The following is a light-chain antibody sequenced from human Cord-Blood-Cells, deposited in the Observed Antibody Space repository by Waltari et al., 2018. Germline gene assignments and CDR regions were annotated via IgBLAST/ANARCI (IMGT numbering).Light chain of an antibody. CDR1: QDISNY. CDR2: DAS. V-gene: IGKV1-33*01. J-gene: IGKJ3*01. CDR3: QQYDNLPT. Sequence: DIQSTQSPPSLSASVGARVTITCQASQDISNYLNWYQQKPGKAPKLLIYDASNSETGVPSRFSGSGSGTDFTFTISSLQPEDIATYYCQQYDNLPTFGPGTKVDIK.